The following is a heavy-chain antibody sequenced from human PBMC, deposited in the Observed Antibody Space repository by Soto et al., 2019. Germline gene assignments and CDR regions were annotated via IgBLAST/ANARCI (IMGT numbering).Heavy chain of an antibody. CDR1: GGTFSNYA. D-gene: IGHD1-1*01. J-gene: IGHJ6*02. Sequence: QAQLVQSGAEVKKPGSSVKVSCKASGGTFSNYAISWVRQAPGQGLEWMGGIIPLFRTPDYSQKFQGRVTIPADESTGTASMELSSLRSEDTAVYCCARDQDRVQTGGNYYYATDGWGQGPTVTVSS. CDR3: ARDQDRVQTGGNYYYATDG. V-gene: IGHV1-69*12. CDR2: IIPLFRTP.